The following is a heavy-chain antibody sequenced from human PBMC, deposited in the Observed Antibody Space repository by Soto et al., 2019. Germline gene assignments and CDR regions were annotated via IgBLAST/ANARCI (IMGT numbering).Heavy chain of an antibody. V-gene: IGHV1-24*01. Sequence: QVQLVQSGAEVQKPGASVKVSCKVSGYTLTELSIHWVRQAPGKGLEWMGGFDPEAGETIYAQKFQGRVTMTEHTSTDTAYMELSSLRTEDTAVYYCATDKVGATRPHVDYWGQGTLVIVSS. CDR1: GYTLTELS. D-gene: IGHD1-26*01. CDR3: ATDKVGATRPHVDY. J-gene: IGHJ4*02. CDR2: FDPEAGET.